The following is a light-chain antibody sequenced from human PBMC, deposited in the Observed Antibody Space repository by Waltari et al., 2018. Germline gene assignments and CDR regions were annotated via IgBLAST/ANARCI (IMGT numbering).Light chain of an antibody. V-gene: IGKV4-1*01. CDR1: QSVLSRSNNKNY. Sequence: DIVMTQSPDSLAVSLGERATINCGSSQSVLSRSNNKNYLAWYQRKQGQPPKLLIYWASTRESGVPDRFSGSGSGTDFTLTISSLQAEDVAVYYCQHYYSTPLAFGGGTKVEIK. CDR2: WAS. CDR3: QHYYSTPLA. J-gene: IGKJ4*01.